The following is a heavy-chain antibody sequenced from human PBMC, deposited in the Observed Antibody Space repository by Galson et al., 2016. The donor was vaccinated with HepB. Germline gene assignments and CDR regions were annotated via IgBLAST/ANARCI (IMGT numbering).Heavy chain of an antibody. CDR2: ISTYSGNT. CDR1: GYTFATSG. Sequence: SCKASGYTFATSGISWVRQAPGQGLEWMGWISTYSGNTKYAQKFQGGLTLTTDSSKNTAYMELTSMASEDTAHYYCARDKDQYIGSANRLDFWGQGTLVTVSP. J-gene: IGHJ4*02. V-gene: IGHV1-18*01. D-gene: IGHD3-10*01. CDR3: ARDKDQYIGSANRLDF.